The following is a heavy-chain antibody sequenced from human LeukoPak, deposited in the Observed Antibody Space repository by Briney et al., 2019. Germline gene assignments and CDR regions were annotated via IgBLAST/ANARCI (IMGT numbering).Heavy chain of an antibody. CDR3: ARATSPGYYFDY. CDR1: GGSISSYY. CDR2: IYYNGGT. V-gene: IGHV4-59*12. Sequence: SETLSLTCTVSGGSISSYYWSWIRQPPGKGLEWIGYIYYNGGTYYNPSLKSRVTISIDTSKNQFSLKLSSVTAADTAVYFCARATSPGYYFDYWGQGTLVTVSS. D-gene: IGHD7-27*01. J-gene: IGHJ4*02.